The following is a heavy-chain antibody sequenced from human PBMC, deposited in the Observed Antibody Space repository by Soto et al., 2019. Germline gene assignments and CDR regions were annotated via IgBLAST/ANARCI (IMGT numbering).Heavy chain of an antibody. V-gene: IGHV4-31*03. CDR1: GGSISSGGYY. D-gene: IGHD3-10*01. CDR2: IYYSGST. CDR3: XRDFHGSGSYYYYGMDV. Sequence: PSETLSLTCTVSGGSISSGGYYWSWIRQHPGKGLEWIGYIYYSGSTYYNPSLKSRVTISVDTSKNQFSLKLSSVTAADTAVYYCXRDFHGSGSYYYYGMDVWGQGTTVTVSS. J-gene: IGHJ6*02.